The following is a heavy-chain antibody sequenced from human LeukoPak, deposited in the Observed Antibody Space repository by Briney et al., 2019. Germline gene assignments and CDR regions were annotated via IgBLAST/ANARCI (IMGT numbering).Heavy chain of an antibody. V-gene: IGHV1-2*02. J-gene: IGHJ6*03. CDR3: ARDPTTVTTLLYYYYMDV. CDR1: GYTFTSYD. CDR2: MNPNSGGT. D-gene: IGHD4-17*01. Sequence: GASVKVSCKASGYTFTSYDINWVRQATGQGLEWMGWMNPNSGGTNYAQKFQGRVTMTRDTSISTAYMELSRLRSDDTAVYYCARDPTTVTTLLYYYYMDVWGKGTTVTISS.